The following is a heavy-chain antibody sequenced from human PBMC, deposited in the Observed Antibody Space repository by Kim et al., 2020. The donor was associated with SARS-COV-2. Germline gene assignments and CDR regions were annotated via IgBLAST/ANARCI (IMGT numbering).Heavy chain of an antibody. CDR1: GFTFSSYG. Sequence: GGSLRLSCAASGFTFSSYGMHWVRQAPGKGLEWVAVIWYDGSNKYYADSVKGRFTISRDNSKNTLYLQMNSLRAEDTAVYYCAKGIAASKYCSGGSCYSVLDYWGQGTLVTVSS. J-gene: IGHJ4*02. V-gene: IGHV3-33*06. CDR3: AKGIAASKYCSGGSCYSVLDY. D-gene: IGHD2-15*01. CDR2: IWYDGSNK.